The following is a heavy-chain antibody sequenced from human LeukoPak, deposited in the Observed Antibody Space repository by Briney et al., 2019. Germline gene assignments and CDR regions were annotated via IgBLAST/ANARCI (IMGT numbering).Heavy chain of an antibody. J-gene: IGHJ6*03. V-gene: IGHV3-23*01. CDR3: AKADHYYYYMGV. CDR1: GFTFRSYA. Sequence: PGGSLRLSCAASGFTFRSYAMSWVRQAPWKGLEWVSAISGSGGSTYYADSVRGRFTISRDNSKNTLHLRMNSLRAEDTAVYYCAKADHYYYYMGVWGKGTTVTVSS. CDR2: ISGSGGST.